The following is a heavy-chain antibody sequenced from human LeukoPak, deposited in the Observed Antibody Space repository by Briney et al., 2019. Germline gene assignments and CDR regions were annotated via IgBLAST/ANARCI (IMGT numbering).Heavy chain of an antibody. CDR1: GFTVSSNY. CDR2: IYSGGST. CDR3: ARADPVDYFDY. V-gene: IGHV3-53*01. Sequence: HPGGSLRLSYAASGFTVSSNYMSWVRQAPGKGLEWVSVIYSGGSTYYADSVKGRFTIFRDNSKNTLYLQMNSLRAEDTAVYYCARADPVDYFDYWAREPWSPSPQ. D-gene: IGHD4-23*01. J-gene: IGHJ4*02.